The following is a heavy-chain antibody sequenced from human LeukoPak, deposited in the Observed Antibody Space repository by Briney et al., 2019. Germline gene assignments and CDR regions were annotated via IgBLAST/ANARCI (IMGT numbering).Heavy chain of an antibody. CDR2: ISGSGGST. V-gene: IGHV3-23*01. D-gene: IGHD3-22*01. Sequence: PGGSLRLSCAASGFTFSGYAMSWVRQAPGKGLEWVSAISGSGGSTYYADSVKGRFTISRDNSKNTLYLQMNSLRAEDTAVYYCAKVDINYYDSSGYYYPTTDYWGQGTLVTVSS. CDR1: GFTFSGYA. CDR3: AKVDINYYDSSGYYYPTTDY. J-gene: IGHJ4*02.